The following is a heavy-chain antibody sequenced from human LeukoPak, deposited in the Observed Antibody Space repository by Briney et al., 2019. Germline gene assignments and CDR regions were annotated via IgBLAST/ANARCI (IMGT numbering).Heavy chain of an antibody. CDR2: ISHSGSS. Sequence: KASETLSLTCAVYGGPFRGFFWSWIRQAPGKGLEWIGEISHSGSSNYNPSLKSRITISVDTSKSQFSLRLTSVTAADTAVYYCARGIFYGRRNHYIWFDLWGQGTLVTVSS. V-gene: IGHV4-34*01. J-gene: IGHJ5*02. CDR3: ARGIFYGRRNHYIWFDL. D-gene: IGHD4-23*01. CDR1: GGPFRGFF.